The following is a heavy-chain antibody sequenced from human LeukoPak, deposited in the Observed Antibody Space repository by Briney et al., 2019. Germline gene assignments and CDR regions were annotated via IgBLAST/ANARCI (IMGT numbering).Heavy chain of an antibody. CDR1: PYSFTTYW. J-gene: IGHJ4*02. CDR3: ARLHRSSSGAVGY. CDR2: IYPHDSDT. Sequence: GESLKISLWGSPYSFTTYWIVWVRQMPGKGLEWMGIIYPHDSDTRYSPSFLGQVTISADKSINTAYLQWSSLKASDTAMYYCARLHRSSSGAVGYWGQGTLVSVSS. V-gene: IGHV5-51*01. D-gene: IGHD6-6*01.